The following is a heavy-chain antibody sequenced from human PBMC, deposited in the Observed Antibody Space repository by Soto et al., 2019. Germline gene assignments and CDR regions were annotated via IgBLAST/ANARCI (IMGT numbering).Heavy chain of an antibody. J-gene: IGHJ4*02. V-gene: IGHV4-59*01. CDR2: IYYSGST. D-gene: IGHD6-19*01. CDR3: ARDAYSSGFNYFDY. CDR1: GGSISSYY. Sequence: SETLSLTCSVSGGSISSYYWSWIRQPPGKGLEWIGYIYYSGSTNYNPSLKSRVTISVDSSKNHFSLELTSVTAADTAVYYCARDAYSSGFNYFDYWGQGTLVT.